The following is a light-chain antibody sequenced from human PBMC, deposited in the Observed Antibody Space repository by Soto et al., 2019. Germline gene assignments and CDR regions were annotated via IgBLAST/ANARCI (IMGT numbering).Light chain of an antibody. V-gene: IGLV2-14*01. J-gene: IGLJ1*01. CDR2: EVM. CDR1: SSDVGGYNY. Sequence: QSALTQPASVSGSPGQSITISCTGTSSDVGGYNYVSWYQQHPGKAPKLMMYEVMNRPSGVSNRFSGSKSGNTASLTISGLQAEDEADYYCSSYTSSSDPYVFGSGTKLTVL. CDR3: SSYTSSSDPYV.